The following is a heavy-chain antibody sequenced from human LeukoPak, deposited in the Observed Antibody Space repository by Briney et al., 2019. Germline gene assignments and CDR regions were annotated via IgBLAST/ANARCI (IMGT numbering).Heavy chain of an antibody. D-gene: IGHD1-26*01. CDR1: GFTFSDYY. CDR2: INAGSDYI. CDR3: ARWGLGPSFDY. Sequence: GGSLRLSCAASGFTFSDYYMSWIRQAPGKGLEWISYINAGSDYIYYADSVEGRFTISRDNAKNSVSLQMNSLRAEDTAVYYCARWGLGPSFDYWGQGTLVTVSS. V-gene: IGHV3-11*06. J-gene: IGHJ4*02.